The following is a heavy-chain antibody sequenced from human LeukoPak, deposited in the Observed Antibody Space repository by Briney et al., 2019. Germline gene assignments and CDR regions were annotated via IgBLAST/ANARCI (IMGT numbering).Heavy chain of an antibody. Sequence: SVKVSCKASGGTFSSYAISWVRQAPGQGLEWMGGIIPIFGTANYAQKFQGRVTITADESTSTAYMEQSSLRSEDTAVYYCARVDCSSTSCYDYYYYSYMDVWGKGTTVTVSS. CDR2: IIPIFGTA. D-gene: IGHD2-2*01. CDR1: GGTFSSYA. V-gene: IGHV1-69*01. CDR3: ARVDCSSTSCYDYYYYSYMDV. J-gene: IGHJ6*03.